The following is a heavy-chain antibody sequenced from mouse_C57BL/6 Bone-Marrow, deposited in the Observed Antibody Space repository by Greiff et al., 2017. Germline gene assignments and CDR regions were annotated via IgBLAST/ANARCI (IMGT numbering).Heavy chain of an antibody. CDR1: GYTFTDYY. Sequence: QVQLKESGAELVRPGASVKLSCKASGYTFTDYYINWVKQRPGQGLEWIARIYPGSGNTYFNEKFKGKATLTAEKSSSTAYMQLSSLTSEDSAVYFCARGGIYYDYDGGFAYWGQGTLVTVSA. CDR2: IYPGSGNT. CDR3: ARGGIYYDYDGGFAY. V-gene: IGHV1-76*01. J-gene: IGHJ3*01. D-gene: IGHD2-4*01.